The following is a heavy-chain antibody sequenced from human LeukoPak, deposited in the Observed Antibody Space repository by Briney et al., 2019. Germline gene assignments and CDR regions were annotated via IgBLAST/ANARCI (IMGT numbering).Heavy chain of an antibody. CDR3: ARDPFDY. Sequence: SSVTASCKGTGGTFVRYAISGVRQARGKGLEWMGRIIPIFGIANYAQKFQGRVTITADKSTSTAYMELSSLRSEDTAVYYCARDPFDYWGQGTLVTVSS. J-gene: IGHJ4*02. CDR1: GGTFVRYA. V-gene: IGHV1-69*04. CDR2: IIPIFGIA.